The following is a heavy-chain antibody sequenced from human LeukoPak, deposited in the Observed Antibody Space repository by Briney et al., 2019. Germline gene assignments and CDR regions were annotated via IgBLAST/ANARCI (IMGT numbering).Heavy chain of an antibody. CDR2: ISAYNGNT. D-gene: IGHD3-22*01. CDR1: GYTFTSYG. J-gene: IGHJ5*02. V-gene: IGHV1-18*01. CDR3: ARDSDSSGYYYISWFDP. Sequence: ASVKVSCKASGYTFTSYGISWVRQAPGQGLEWMGWISAYNGNTNYAQKLQGRVTMTTDTSTSTAYMELRSLRSDDTAVYYCARDSDSSGYYYISWFDPWGRGTLVTVSS.